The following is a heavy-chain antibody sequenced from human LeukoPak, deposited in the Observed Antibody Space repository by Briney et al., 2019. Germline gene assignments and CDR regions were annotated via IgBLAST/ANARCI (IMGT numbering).Heavy chain of an antibody. D-gene: IGHD5-12*01. J-gene: IGHJ4*02. CDR2: IYHSGST. Sequence: SETLSLTCTVSGGSISSTSYYWGWIRQPPGKGLEWIGSIYHSGSTYYNPSLKSRVTISVDTSKNQFSLKLSSVTAADTAVYYCASCRVATVLDYWGQGTLVTVSS. V-gene: IGHV4-39*07. CDR3: ASCRVATVLDY. CDR1: GGSISSTSYY.